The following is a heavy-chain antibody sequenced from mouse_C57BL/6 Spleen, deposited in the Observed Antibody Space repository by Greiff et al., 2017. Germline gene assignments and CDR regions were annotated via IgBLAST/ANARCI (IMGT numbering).Heavy chain of an antibody. CDR3: TYSNSYYYAMDY. CDR2: IDPETGGT. J-gene: IGHJ4*01. Sequence: QVQLKESGAELVRPGASVTLSCKASGYTFTDYEMHWVKQTPVHGLEWIGAIDPETGGTAYNQKFKGKAILTADKSSSTAYMELRSLTSEDSAVYYCTYSNSYYYAMDYWGQGTSVTVSS. CDR1: GYTFTDYE. V-gene: IGHV1-15*01. D-gene: IGHD2-5*01.